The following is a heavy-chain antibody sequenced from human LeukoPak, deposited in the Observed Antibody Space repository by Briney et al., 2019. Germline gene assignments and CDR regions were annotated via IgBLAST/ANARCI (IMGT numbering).Heavy chain of an antibody. CDR1: GDDISDYS. V-gene: IGHV4-59*08. J-gene: IGHJ4*02. Sequence: SETLSLTCAVYGDDISDYSWYWMRQPPGKGLQWIGYIEHSGDTNFNPSLKSRVSISRNTSANQFSLRLASVTAADTAVYFCARQGGYDTLHFWGPGTLVTVSS. D-gene: IGHD5-12*01. CDR2: IEHSGDT. CDR3: ARQGGYDTLHF.